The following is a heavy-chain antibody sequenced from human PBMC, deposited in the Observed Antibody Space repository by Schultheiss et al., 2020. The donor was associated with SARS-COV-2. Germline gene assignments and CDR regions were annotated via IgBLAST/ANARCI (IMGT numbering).Heavy chain of an antibody. Sequence: GESLKISCAASGFTFSDYYMSWIRQAPGKGLEWVSYISSSGSTIYYADSVKGRFTISRDNAKNSLYLQMNSLRAEDTAVYYCARDLRAYCGGDCYNEYFQHWGQGTLVTVSS. V-gene: IGHV3-11*01. J-gene: IGHJ1*01. CDR2: ISSSGSTI. CDR3: ARDLRAYCGGDCYNEYFQH. CDR1: GFTFSDYY. D-gene: IGHD2-21*02.